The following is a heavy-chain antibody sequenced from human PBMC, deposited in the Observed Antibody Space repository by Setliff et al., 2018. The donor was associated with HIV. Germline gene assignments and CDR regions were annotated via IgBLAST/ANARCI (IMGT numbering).Heavy chain of an antibody. Sequence: ASVKVSCKASGYTFTDYFMHWVRQAPGQGLEWMGWISPNNGDTNIPQTFQGRVTMTRDTSINTAYMEFSSLRSDDTAVYYCARGPDVRTGESDFDIWGQGTTVTVSS. CDR1: GYTFTDYF. CDR2: ISPNNGDT. CDR3: ARGPDVRTGESDFDI. V-gene: IGHV1-2*02. J-gene: IGHJ3*02. D-gene: IGHD2-21*02.